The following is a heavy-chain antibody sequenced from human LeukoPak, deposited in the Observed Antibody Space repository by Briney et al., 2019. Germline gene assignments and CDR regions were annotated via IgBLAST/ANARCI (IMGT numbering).Heavy chain of an antibody. CDR2: ITGSGYDT. Sequence: GGSLRLSCAASGFTFSSFAMSWVRQAPGKGLEWLSVITGSGYDTNSADSVKGRFTISRDNSKNTLYLQMNSLRAEDTAVYYCAKNLRISSHYGIDYRGQGTLVTVSS. J-gene: IGHJ4*02. CDR1: GFTFSSFA. V-gene: IGHV3-23*01. CDR3: AKNLRISSHYGIDY. D-gene: IGHD4-17*01.